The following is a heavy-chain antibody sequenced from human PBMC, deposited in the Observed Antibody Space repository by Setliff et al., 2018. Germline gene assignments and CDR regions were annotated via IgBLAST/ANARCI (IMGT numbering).Heavy chain of an antibody. CDR3: ARIRILDYYDSSGYYDY. CDR1: GFSLTTGGMC. J-gene: IGHJ4*02. CDR2: IDWDDDK. V-gene: IGHV2-70*11. D-gene: IGHD3-22*01. Sequence: SGPTLVNPTQTLTLTCTFSGFSLTTGGMCVSWIRQPPGKALEWLARIDWDDDKYYSASLKTRLTISKDTSKNQVVLTMTNMDPVDTATYYCARIRILDYYDSSGYYDYWGQGTLVTVSS.